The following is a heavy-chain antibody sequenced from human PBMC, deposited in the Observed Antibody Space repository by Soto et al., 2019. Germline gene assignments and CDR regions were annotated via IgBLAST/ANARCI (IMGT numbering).Heavy chain of an antibody. Sequence: SETLSLTCTVSGGSISSYYWSWIRQPPGKGLEWIGYIYYSGSTNYNPSLKSRVTISVDTSKNQFSLKLSSVTAADTAVYYCARDRPQSYAYEDFGAFDIWGQGTMVTVSS. J-gene: IGHJ3*02. CDR2: IYYSGST. V-gene: IGHV4-59*01. D-gene: IGHD3-10*01. CDR3: ARDRPQSYAYEDFGAFDI. CDR1: GGSISSYY.